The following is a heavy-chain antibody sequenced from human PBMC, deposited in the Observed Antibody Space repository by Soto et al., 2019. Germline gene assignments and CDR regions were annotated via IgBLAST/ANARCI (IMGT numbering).Heavy chain of an antibody. CDR3: ARGARGYYYMAV. J-gene: IGHJ6*03. CDR1: GFTFTDYW. CDR2: VKYDVSST. D-gene: IGHD3-10*01. V-gene: IGHV3-74*01. Sequence: EVQLVESGGGLVQPGGSLRLSCAASGFTFTDYWMHWVRQVPGEGLVWVSRVKYDVSSTNYADSVKGRFTISRDNAKNTLYLQMNSLRNEDTAVYFCARGARGYYYMAVWGKGTTVTVSS.